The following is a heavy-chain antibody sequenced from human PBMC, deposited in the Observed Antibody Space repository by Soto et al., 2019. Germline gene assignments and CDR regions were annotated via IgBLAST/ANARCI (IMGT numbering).Heavy chain of an antibody. CDR1: SYSVPSSRSY. V-gene: IGHV4-39*01. CDR2: IYYSGTT. CDR3: ARREYSYGKFDY. Sequence: SGTLSLTCTISSYSVPSSRSYWDLISQPPGKGLEWIGSIYYSGTTNYNLSLKSRVTISVDTSKNQFSLKVSSVTAADTAVYYCARREYSYGKFDYWGQGTLVTVS. J-gene: IGHJ4*02. D-gene: IGHD5-18*01.